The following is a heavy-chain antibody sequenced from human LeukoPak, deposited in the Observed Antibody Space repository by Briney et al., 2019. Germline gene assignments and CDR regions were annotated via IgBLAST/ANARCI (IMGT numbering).Heavy chain of an antibody. J-gene: IGHJ4*02. D-gene: IGHD3-10*01. Sequence: GGSLRLSCAASGSTFSSYGMHWVRQAPGKGLEWVAVISYDGSNKYYADSVKGRFTISRDNSKNTLYLQMNSLRAEDTAVYYCAKDRGVYGSGSYSSNWGQGTLVTVSS. CDR3: AKDRGVYGSGSYSSN. CDR1: GSTFSSYG. CDR2: ISYDGSNK. V-gene: IGHV3-30*18.